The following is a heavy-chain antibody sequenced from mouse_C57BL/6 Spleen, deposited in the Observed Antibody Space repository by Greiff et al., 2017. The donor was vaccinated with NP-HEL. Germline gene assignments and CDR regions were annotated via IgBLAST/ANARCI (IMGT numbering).Heavy chain of an antibody. CDR1: GYTFTSYW. V-gene: IGHV1-69*01. CDR3: ARARLRQGYFDY. J-gene: IGHJ2*01. CDR2: IDPSDSYT. D-gene: IGHD2-2*01. Sequence: QVQLQQPGAELVMPGASVKLSCKASGYTFTSYWMHWVKQRPGQGLEWIGEIDPSDSYTNYNQKFKGKSTLTVDKSSSTAYMQLSSLTSEDSAVYYCARARLRQGYFDYWGQGTTLTVSS.